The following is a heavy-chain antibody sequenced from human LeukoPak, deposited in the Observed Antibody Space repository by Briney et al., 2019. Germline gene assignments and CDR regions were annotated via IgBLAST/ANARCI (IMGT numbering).Heavy chain of an antibody. CDR1: GGSISSSSYY. CDR2: IYTSGST. V-gene: IGHV4-61*05. D-gene: IGHD2-2*01. CDR3: ARDVVAARGSFDY. J-gene: IGHJ4*02. Sequence: PSETLSLTCTVSGGSISSSSYYWSWIRQPPGKGLEWIGHIYTSGSTNYNPSLKSRVTMSVDMSKNQFSLKLRSVTAADTAVYYCARDVVAARGSFDYWGQGTLVTVSS.